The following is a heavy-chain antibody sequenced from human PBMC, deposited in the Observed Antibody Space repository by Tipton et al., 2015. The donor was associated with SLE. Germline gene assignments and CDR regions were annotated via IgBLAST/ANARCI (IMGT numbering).Heavy chain of an antibody. Sequence: TLSLTCAVYGGSFSGYYWSWIRQPPGKGLEWIGNIYYSGSTYYNPFLKSRVTISVDTSKNQFSLKLSSVTAADTAVYYCARDLVGYYDSSGYDSSWGQGTLVTVSS. CDR3: ARDLVGYYDSSGYDSS. CDR2: IYYSGST. J-gene: IGHJ5*02. D-gene: IGHD3-22*01. V-gene: IGHV4-34*09. CDR1: GGSFSGYY.